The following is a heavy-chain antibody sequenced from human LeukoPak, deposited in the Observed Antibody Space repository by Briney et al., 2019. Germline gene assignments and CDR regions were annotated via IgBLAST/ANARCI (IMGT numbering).Heavy chain of an antibody. CDR3: ARQDGSDYFDY. J-gene: IGHJ4*02. V-gene: IGHV3-7*01. Sequence: GGSLRLSCAASGFSFSRYWMTWVRQAPGKGLEWVANIKQDGSEKNYVGSVKGRFTISRDNAKNTLFLQMNSLRAEDTAVYYCARQDGSDYFDYWGQGTLVTVSS. CDR1: GFSFSRYW. D-gene: IGHD3-22*01. CDR2: IKQDGSEK.